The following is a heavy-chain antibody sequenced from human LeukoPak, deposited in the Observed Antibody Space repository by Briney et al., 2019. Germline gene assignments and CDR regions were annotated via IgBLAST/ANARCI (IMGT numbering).Heavy chain of an antibody. CDR2: ISGSGTTM. V-gene: IGHV3-11*01. D-gene: IGHD1-7*01. Sequence: GGSLRLSCAASVFTFSDYYMGWIRQAPERGLEWLSYISGSGTTMYYADSVKGRFTISRDNAKNSLDLQMNSLRAEDTAVYYCGRDFGLTGTKRSFDIWGQGTMVTVSS. J-gene: IGHJ3*02. CDR1: VFTFSDYY. CDR3: GRDFGLTGTKRSFDI.